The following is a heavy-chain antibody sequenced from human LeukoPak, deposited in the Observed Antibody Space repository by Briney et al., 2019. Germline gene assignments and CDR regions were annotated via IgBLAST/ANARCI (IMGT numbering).Heavy chain of an antibody. V-gene: IGHV1-69*05. D-gene: IGHD3-3*01. CDR1: GGTFSSYA. Sequence: PEASVKVSCKASGGTFSSYAISWVRQAPGQGLEWMGGIITIFATANYAQKFQGRVTITTDESTSTAYMELSSLRSEDTAVYYCARSRTVKYYDFWSGYYIDYWGQGTLVTVSS. CDR2: IITIFATA. CDR3: ARSRTVKYYDFWSGYYIDY. J-gene: IGHJ4*02.